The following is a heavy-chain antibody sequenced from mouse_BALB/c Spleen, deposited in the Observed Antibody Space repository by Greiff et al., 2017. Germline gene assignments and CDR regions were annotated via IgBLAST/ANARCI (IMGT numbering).Heavy chain of an antibody. D-gene: IGHD2-1*01. J-gene: IGHJ4*01. CDR1: GYTFTSYW. V-gene: IGHV1-5*01. Sequence: DVKLQESGTVLARPGASVKMSCKASGYTFTSYWMHWVKQRPGQGLEWIGAIYPGNSDTSYNQKFKGKAKLTAVTSTSTAYMELSSLTNEDSAVYYCTRSLYGNYAMDYWGQGTSVTVSS. CDR3: TRSLYGNYAMDY. CDR2: IYPGNSDT.